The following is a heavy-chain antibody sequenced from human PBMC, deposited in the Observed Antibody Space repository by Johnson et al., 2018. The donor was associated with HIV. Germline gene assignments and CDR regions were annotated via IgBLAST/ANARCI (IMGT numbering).Heavy chain of an antibody. Sequence: VQLVESGGGVVQPGRSLRLSCAASGFTFSSYAMHWVRQAPGKGLEWVAVISYDGSNKYYADSVKGRFTISRENSKNTLYLQMNSLRAEDTALYYCAKDSRPQTFDIWGQGTMVTVSS. CDR3: AKDSRPQTFDI. CDR1: GFTFSSYA. CDR2: ISYDGSNK. V-gene: IGHV3-30*04. J-gene: IGHJ3*02.